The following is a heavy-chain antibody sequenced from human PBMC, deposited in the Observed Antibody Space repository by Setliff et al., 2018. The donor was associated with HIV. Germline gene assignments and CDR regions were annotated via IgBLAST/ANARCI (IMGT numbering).Heavy chain of an antibody. CDR2: IAPRDSYT. J-gene: IGHJ6*03. Sequence: SLKISCKVSAYSSTTSWITWVRQMPGKGLEWMGRIAPRDSYTDYSPSFEGHVTISFDKSVSTAYLQWSSLKASDTAMYYCARLEVAGAYSYYYMDVWGKGTTVTVSS. CDR1: AYSSTTSW. CDR3: ARLEVAGAYSYYYMDV. V-gene: IGHV5-10-1*01. D-gene: IGHD6-19*01.